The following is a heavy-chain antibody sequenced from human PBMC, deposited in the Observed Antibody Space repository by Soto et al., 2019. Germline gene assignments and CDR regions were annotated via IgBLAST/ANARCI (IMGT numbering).Heavy chain of an antibody. CDR2: INPNGGST. CDR1: GYSFSNYS. D-gene: IGHD1-1*01. V-gene: IGHV1-46*01. Sequence: VQLVQSGAEVKKPGASVQVSCKTSGYSFSNYSMNWVRQVPGQGLEWMGKINPNGGSTSLAQKFKDAVTLTRDTSTNTVYMELISLTSEDTAVYYCARDGVQLWPRYYFDYWGQGTLVTVSS. J-gene: IGHJ4*02. CDR3: ARDGVQLWPRYYFDY.